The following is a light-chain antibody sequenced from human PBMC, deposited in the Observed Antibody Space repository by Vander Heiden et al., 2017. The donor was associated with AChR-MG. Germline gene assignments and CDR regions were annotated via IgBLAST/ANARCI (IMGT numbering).Light chain of an antibody. Sequence: QSALTQPPPASRSPGQSVPIPCTGTSSDVGGYNYVSWYQQHPGKAPKLMIYEVSKRPSGVPDRFSGSKSGNTASLTVSGLQAEDEADYYCSSYAGSTPYVFGTGTKVTVL. J-gene: IGLJ1*01. V-gene: IGLV2-8*01. CDR3: SSYAGSTPYV. CDR1: SSDVGGYNY. CDR2: EVS.